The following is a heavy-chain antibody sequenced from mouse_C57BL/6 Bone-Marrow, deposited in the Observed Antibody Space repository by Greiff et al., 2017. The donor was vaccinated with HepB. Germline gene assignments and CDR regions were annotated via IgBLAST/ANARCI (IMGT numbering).Heavy chain of an antibody. J-gene: IGHJ3*01. D-gene: IGHD2-4*01. V-gene: IGHV1-50*01. CDR1: GYTFTSYW. CDR2: IDPSDSYT. Sequence: QVQLQQPGAELVKPGASVKLSCKASGYTFTSYWMQWVKQRPGQGLEWIGEIDPSDSYTNYNQKFKGKATLTVDTSSSTAYMQLSSLTSEDSAVYYCAREGRLERFAYWGQGTLVTVSA. CDR3: AREGRLERFAY.